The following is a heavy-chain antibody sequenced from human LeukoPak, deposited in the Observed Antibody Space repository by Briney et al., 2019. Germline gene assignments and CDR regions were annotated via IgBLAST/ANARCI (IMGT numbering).Heavy chain of an antibody. D-gene: IGHD2-2*01. CDR1: GFTFSSYG. CDR2: IRYDGSNK. CDR3: AKAGICSSTSCYPDY. J-gene: IGHJ4*02. V-gene: IGHV3-30*02. Sequence: GGSLRLSCAASGFTFSSYGMHWVRQAPGKGLEWVAFIRYDGSNKYYADSVKGRFTISRDNSKNTLYLQMNSLRAEDTAVYYCAKAGICSSTSCYPDYWGQGTLVTVSS.